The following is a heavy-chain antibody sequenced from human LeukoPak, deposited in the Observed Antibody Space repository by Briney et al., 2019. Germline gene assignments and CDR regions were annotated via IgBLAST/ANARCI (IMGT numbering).Heavy chain of an antibody. CDR3: ARTRGYYFDY. J-gene: IGHJ4*02. CDR1: GYSFTNYY. Sequence: ASVKVSCKASGYSFTNYYMHWVRQAPGQGLEWLGMINPSGGSTTYAQKFQGRVTMTRDMSTSTVYMELSSLTSEDTAVYYCARTRGYYFDYWGQGTLVTVSS. V-gene: IGHV1-46*01. CDR2: INPSGGST.